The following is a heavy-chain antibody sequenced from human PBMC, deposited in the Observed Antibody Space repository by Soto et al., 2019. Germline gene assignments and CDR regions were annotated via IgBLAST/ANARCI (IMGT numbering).Heavy chain of an antibody. V-gene: IGHV1-69*06. CDR3: NRGSEYDFWSGYL. Sequence: QVQLVQSGAEVKKPGSSVKVSCKASGGTFSSYAINWVRQAPGQGLEWMGGIIPIFGTSKYAQKFQGRVTITADTSTNIAYMELRSLRSEDTAVYYCNRGSEYDFWSGYLWGQGTLVSVSS. CDR1: GGTFSSYA. CDR2: IIPIFGTS. J-gene: IGHJ4*02. D-gene: IGHD3-3*01.